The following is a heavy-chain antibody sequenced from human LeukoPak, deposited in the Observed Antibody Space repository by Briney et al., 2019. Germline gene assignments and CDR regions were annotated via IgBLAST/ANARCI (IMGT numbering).Heavy chain of an antibody. Sequence: AETLSLTCTVSGGSISSYYWSWIRQPPGKGLEWIGYIYYSGSTNYNPSYQRRVTISVDTSKNQFSLKLSSVTAADTAVYYCARESGSDRDFDFWGQGTLVTVSS. CDR1: GGSISSYY. V-gene: IGHV4-59*01. CDR2: IYYSGST. J-gene: IGHJ4*02. CDR3: ARESGSDRDFDF. D-gene: IGHD5-12*01.